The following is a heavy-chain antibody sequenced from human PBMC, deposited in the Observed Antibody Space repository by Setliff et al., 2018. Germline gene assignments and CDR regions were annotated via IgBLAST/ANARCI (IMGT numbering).Heavy chain of an antibody. CDR2: IKREVDGGTT. Sequence: LRLSCIASGFTFSNAWMSWVRQAPGKGLECVGRIKREVDGGTTDYAAPVKGRFSISRDDSKNTLYLQMNNLKTEDTAVYYCTRNTPDDYWGQGTLVTVSS. CDR3: TRNTPDDY. CDR1: GFTFSNAW. V-gene: IGHV3-15*01. J-gene: IGHJ4*02.